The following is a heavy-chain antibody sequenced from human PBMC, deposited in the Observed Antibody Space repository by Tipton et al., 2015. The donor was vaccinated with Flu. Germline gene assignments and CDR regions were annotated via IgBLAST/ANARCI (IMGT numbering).Heavy chain of an antibody. CDR1: GGSISSYY. CDR3: ARDCSGGSCPSWYSDL. CDR2: IYTSGST. Sequence: TLSLTCTVSGGSISSYYWSWIRQPAGKGLEWIGRIYTSGSTNYNPSLKSRVTMSVDTSKNQFSLKLSSVTAADTAVYYCARDCSGGSCPSWYSDLWGRGTLVPVSS. J-gene: IGHJ2*01. V-gene: IGHV4-4*07. D-gene: IGHD2-15*01.